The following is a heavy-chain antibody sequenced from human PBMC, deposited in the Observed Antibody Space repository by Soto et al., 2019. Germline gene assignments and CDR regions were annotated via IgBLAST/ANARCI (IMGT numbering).Heavy chain of an antibody. CDR3: AKCSPLFREVVPSATNGFDP. CDR2: ISGSGGST. Sequence: GGSLRLSCAASGFTFSSYAMSWVRQAPGKGLEWVSAISGSGGSTYYADSVKGRFTISRDNSKNTLYLQMNSLRAEDTAVYYCAKCSPLFREVVPSATNGFDPWGQGTLVTVSS. CDR1: GFTFSSYA. V-gene: IGHV3-23*01. D-gene: IGHD2-2*01. J-gene: IGHJ5*02.